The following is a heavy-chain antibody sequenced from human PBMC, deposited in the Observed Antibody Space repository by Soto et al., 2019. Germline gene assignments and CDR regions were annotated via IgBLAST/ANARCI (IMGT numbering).Heavy chain of an antibody. CDR3: ARGFWRFNY. J-gene: IGHJ4*02. CDR2: IDGSGTTK. CDR1: GFTFNDFE. V-gene: IGHV3-48*03. Sequence: EVQLLESGGGLVQPGGSLRLSCGVSGFTFNDFEMNWVRQAPGKGLEWLAYIDGSGTTKKYADSVRGRFTISRDNPNNSLFLQMSGLSAADTAIYYCARGFWRFNYWGQGTLVSVSS.